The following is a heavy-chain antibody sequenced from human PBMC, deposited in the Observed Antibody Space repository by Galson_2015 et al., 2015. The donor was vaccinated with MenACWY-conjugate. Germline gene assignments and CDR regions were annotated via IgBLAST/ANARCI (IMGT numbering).Heavy chain of an antibody. Sequence: SVKVSCKASGYTLTNYAMNWVRQAPGQGLEWVGWIDTNTGNPTYAQGFTGRFVFSLDTSVSTAYLQISSLKAEDTAVYYCARATRMSAPTVSVWYYHGMDVWGQGTTVTVSS. CDR3: ARATRMSAPTVSVWYYHGMDV. CDR2: IDTNTGNP. D-gene: IGHD4-17*01. J-gene: IGHJ6*02. CDR1: GYTLTNYA. V-gene: IGHV7-4-1*02.